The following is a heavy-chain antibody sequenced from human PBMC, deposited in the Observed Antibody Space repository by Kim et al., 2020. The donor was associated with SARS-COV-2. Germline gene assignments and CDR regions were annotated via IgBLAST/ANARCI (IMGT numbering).Heavy chain of an antibody. D-gene: IGHD3-3*01. Sequence: KGRFTISRDNAKNSLYLQMNSLRDEDTAVYYCARDRVITIFGVAPYYFDYWGQGTLVTVSS. CDR3: ARDRVITIFGVAPYYFDY. J-gene: IGHJ4*02. V-gene: IGHV3-48*02.